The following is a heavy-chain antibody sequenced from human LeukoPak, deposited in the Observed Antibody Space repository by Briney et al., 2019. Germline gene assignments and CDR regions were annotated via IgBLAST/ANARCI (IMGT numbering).Heavy chain of an antibody. Sequence: ETLSLTCAVYGGSFSGYYWSWIRQPPGKGLEWVAHIKEDGSENYYVDSVKGRFTISRDNAKNSLYLQMNSLRAEDTAVYFCATTLTVTTGFYWGQGTLVTVSS. CDR3: ATTLTVTTGFY. V-gene: IGHV3-7*01. J-gene: IGHJ4*02. CDR2: IKEDGSEN. CDR1: GGSFSGYY. D-gene: IGHD4-17*01.